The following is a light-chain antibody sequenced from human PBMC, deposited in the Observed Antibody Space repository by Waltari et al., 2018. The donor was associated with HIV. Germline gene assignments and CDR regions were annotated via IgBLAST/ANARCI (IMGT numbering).Light chain of an antibody. V-gene: IGKV3-15*01. J-gene: IGKJ3*01. Sequence: EIVMTQSPATLFVSPGERATLSCSASQRVSSNLAWYQLSPGHAPRLLIYGSSTRATGDPARLSGSGSAAEFTLTISSLQAKDFAVYYCQQCNNWPPMFTFGPGTKVGIK. CDR3: QQCNNWPPMFT. CDR2: GSS. CDR1: QRVSSN.